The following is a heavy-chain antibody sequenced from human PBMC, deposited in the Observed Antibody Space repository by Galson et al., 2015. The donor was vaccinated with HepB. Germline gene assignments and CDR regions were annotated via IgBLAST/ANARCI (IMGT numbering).Heavy chain of an antibody. D-gene: IGHD1-7*01. CDR3: ARGIVSGTNFDY. Sequence: SLRLSCAASGFSFSTYDLNWVRQAPGKGLEWLSYIRDDSGLIHYADSVKGRFTVSRDNAKNSLYLQMNSLRDEDTAVYYCARGIVSGTNFDYWGQGTLVTVSS. J-gene: IGHJ4*02. CDR1: GFSFSTYD. V-gene: IGHV3-48*02. CDR2: IRDDSGLI.